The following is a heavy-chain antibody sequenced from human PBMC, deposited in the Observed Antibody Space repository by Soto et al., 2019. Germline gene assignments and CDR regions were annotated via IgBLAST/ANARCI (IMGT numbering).Heavy chain of an antibody. Sequence: SETLSLTCAVYGGSFSGYYWTWIRQPPGTGLEWIGEINHSGSTNYNPSLKSRVTISVDTSKNQFSLKLTSVTAADTAVYYCARAYGSGGSCWAWYNWIDPWGQGTLVTVSS. CDR1: GGSFSGYY. CDR3: ARAYGSGGSCWAWYNWIDP. J-gene: IGHJ5*02. CDR2: INHSGST. V-gene: IGHV4-34*01. D-gene: IGHD2-15*01.